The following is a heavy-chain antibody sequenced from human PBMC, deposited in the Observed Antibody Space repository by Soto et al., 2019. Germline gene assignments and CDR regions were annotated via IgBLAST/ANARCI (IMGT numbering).Heavy chain of an antibody. D-gene: IGHD2-8*01. CDR1: GFAFSSYA. J-gene: IGHJ3*02. Sequence: GGSLRLSCAASGFAFSSYAMSWVRQAPGKGLQWVSGVGGSDTDKHYADSVRGRFTVSRDNSKNTLYLQMNSLRVDDTAVYYCAKDATAVNGVWDPFDMWGQGTEVTVSS. CDR3: AKDATAVNGVWDPFDM. V-gene: IGHV3-23*01. CDR2: VGGSDTDK.